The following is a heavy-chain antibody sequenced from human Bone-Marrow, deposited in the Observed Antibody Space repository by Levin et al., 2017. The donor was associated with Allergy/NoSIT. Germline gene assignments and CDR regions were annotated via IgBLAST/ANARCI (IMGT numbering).Heavy chain of an antibody. V-gene: IGHV3-72*01. CDR2: IRNKVKAYST. CDR1: GFGFSDQY. CDR3: ARLFGGGY. Sequence: PGGSLRLSCAASGFGFSDQYMDWVRQAPGKGLEWVARIRNKVKAYSTEYAASVKGRFTISRDDSKNSLYLQLNSLKTEDTAVYYCARLFGGGYWGQGTLVIVSS. D-gene: IGHD3-16*01. J-gene: IGHJ4*02.